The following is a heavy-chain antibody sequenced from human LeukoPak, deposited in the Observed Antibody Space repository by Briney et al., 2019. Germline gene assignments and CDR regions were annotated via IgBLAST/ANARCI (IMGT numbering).Heavy chain of an antibody. CDR3: ATSRGGSSGWNY. D-gene: IGHD6-19*01. J-gene: IGHJ4*02. V-gene: IGHV4-39*01. CDR2: IYYSGST. CDR1: GGSISSSSYY. Sequence: SETLSLTCTVSGGSISSSSYYWGWIRQPPGKGLEWIGSIYYSGSTYYNPSLKSRVTISVDTSKDQFSLELSSVTAADTAVYYCATSRGGSSGWNYWGQGTLVTVSS.